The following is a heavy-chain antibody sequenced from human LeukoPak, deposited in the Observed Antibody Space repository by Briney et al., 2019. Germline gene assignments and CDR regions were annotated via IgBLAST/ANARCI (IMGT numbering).Heavy chain of an antibody. CDR2: INPNSGGT. CDR3: ARAIGNYDFWSGYPTYYYYYMDV. V-gene: IGHV1-2*02. Sequence: ASVKVSCKASGYTFTGYYMHWVRQAPGQGLEWMGWINPNSGGTNYAQKFQGRVTITRNTSISTAYMELSSLRSEDTAVYYCARAIGNYDFWSGYPTYYYYYMDVWGKGTTVTVSS. CDR1: GYTFTGYY. D-gene: IGHD3-3*01. J-gene: IGHJ6*03.